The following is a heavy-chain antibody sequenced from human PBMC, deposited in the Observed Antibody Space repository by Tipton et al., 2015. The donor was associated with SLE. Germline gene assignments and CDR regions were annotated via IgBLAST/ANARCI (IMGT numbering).Heavy chain of an antibody. CDR1: GGSITYHY. CDR2: IFYTGNT. CDR3: ARGRGSFDL. D-gene: IGHD2-15*01. Sequence: TLSLTCTVSGGSITYHYWSWIRQTPGKGLERLGYIFYTGNTNYNPSLQSRITISVDTSKNQFSLNLNSVTTADTAFYFCARGRGSFDLWGQGTVVTVSS. J-gene: IGHJ3*01. V-gene: IGHV4-59*11.